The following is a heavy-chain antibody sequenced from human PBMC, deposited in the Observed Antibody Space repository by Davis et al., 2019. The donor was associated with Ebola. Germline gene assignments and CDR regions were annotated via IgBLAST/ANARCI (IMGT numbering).Heavy chain of an antibody. CDR3: AKDTPNIWFDV. CDR2: HGTSGDT. J-gene: IGHJ3*01. Sequence: GGSLRLSCAASGFVFRSYVMSWVRRAPGKGLEWVSTHGTSGDTYYADSVKGRFTISRDNSKNTLHLQMDSLRVEETAIYYCAKDTPNIWFDVWGQGTMVAVSS. D-gene: IGHD2-15*01. V-gene: IGHV3-23*01. CDR1: GFVFRSYV.